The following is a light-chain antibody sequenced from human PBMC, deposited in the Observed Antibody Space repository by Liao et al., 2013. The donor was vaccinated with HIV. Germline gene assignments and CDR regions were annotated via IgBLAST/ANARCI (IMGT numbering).Light chain of an antibody. CDR1: NVGSTS. Sequence: SYELTQPPSVSVAPGKTAGISCGGNNVGSTSVHWYQQKPGQAPVLVIYYDSDRPSGIPERFSGSNSGNTATLTISRVEAGDEADYSCQVWDSSYNHVVFGGGTKLTVL. CDR2: YDS. J-gene: IGLJ2*01. CDR3: QVWDSSYNHVV. V-gene: IGLV3-21*01.